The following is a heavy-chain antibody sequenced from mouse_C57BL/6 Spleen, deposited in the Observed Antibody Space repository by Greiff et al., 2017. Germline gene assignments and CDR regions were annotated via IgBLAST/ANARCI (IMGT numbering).Heavy chain of an antibody. CDR3: VRHNYGYFDY. CDR1: GFSFNTYA. D-gene: IGHD1-1*01. Sequence: EVQLQQSGGGLVQPKGSLKLSCAASGFSFNTYAMNWVRQAPGKGLEWVARIRSKSNNYATYYADSVKDRFTISRDDSESMLYLQMNNLKTEDTAMYYCVRHNYGYFDYWGQGTTLTVSS. V-gene: IGHV10-1*01. CDR2: IRSKSNNYAT. J-gene: IGHJ2*01.